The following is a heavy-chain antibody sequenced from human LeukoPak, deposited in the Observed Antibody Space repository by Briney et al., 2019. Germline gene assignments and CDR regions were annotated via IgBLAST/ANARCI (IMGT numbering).Heavy chain of an antibody. CDR2: ISSSSSYI. CDR1: GFTFGSYS. V-gene: IGHV3-21*01. D-gene: IGHD2-2*01. J-gene: IGHJ6*04. Sequence: PGGSLRLSCAASGFTFGSYSMNWVRQAPGKGLEWVSSISSSSSYIYYADSVKGRFTISRDNAKNSLYLQMNSLRAEDTAVYYCARVRWERYQLLPYGMDVWGKGTTVTVSS. CDR3: ARVRWERYQLLPYGMDV.